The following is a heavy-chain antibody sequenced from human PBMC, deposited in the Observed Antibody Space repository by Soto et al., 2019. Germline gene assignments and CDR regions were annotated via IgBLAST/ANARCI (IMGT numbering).Heavy chain of an antibody. Sequence: DVQLVESGGKVVQPGGFLRLSCVASGFTFSADWMSWVRQAPGEGLAWVARIKFDGSGIQYADSVKGRFSISSANAANSVDLKMNSLRAEDTAVYYCARGSGYSSVDTVNHYLDYWGQGALVTVTS. V-gene: IGHV3-7*04. J-gene: IGHJ4*02. CDR1: GFTFSADW. CDR2: IKFDGSGI. CDR3: ARGSGYSSVDTVNHYLDY. D-gene: IGHD5-12*01.